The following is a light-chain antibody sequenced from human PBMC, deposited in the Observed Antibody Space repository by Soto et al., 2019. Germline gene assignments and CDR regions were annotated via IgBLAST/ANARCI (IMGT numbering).Light chain of an antibody. V-gene: IGKV3-15*01. CDR1: QSINTN. CDR3: QQYHNLWT. J-gene: IGKJ1*01. Sequence: EIVMTQSPATLSLSPGERATLSCRASQSINTNLAWYQQSPGRAPRFLIYHASTRATGIPDRFSGSGSGTEFTLTISSLQSEDFALYYCQQYHNLWTFGQGTKVDIK. CDR2: HAS.